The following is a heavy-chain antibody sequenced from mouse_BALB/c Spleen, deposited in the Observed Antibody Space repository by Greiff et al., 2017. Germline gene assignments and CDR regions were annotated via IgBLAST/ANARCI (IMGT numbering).Heavy chain of an antibody. Sequence: EVKLQESGGGLVKPGGSLKLSCAASGFTFSSYAMSWVRQTPEKRLEWVASISSGGSTYYPDSVKGRFTISRDNARNILYLQMSSLRSEDTAMYYCARDYYYGMDYWGQGTSVTVSS. CDR2: ISSGGST. J-gene: IGHJ4*01. CDR1: GFTFSSYA. V-gene: IGHV5-6-5*01. CDR3: ARDYYYGMDY.